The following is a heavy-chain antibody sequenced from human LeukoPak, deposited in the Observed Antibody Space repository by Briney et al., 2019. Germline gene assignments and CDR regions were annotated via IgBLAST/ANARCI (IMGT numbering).Heavy chain of an antibody. D-gene: IGHD5-12*01. V-gene: IGHV4-34*01. CDR3: ARGPDIVATMEGDYYYGMDV. CDR1: GGSFSGYY. J-gene: IGHJ6*02. Sequence: SETLSLTCAVYGGSFSGYYWSWIRQPPGKGLEWIGEINHSGSTNYNPSLKSRVTISVDTSKNQFSLKLSSATAADTAVYYCARGPDIVATMEGDYYYGMDVWGQGTTVTVSS. CDR2: INHSGST.